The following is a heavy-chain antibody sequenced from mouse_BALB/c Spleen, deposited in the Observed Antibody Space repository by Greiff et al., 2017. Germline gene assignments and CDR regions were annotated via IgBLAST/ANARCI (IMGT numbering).Heavy chain of an antibody. D-gene: IGHD2-3*01. CDR1: GYAFSSYW. CDR2: IYPGDGDT. Sequence: QVHVKQSGAELVRPGSSVKISCKASGYAFSSYWMNWVKQRPGQGLEWIGQIYPGDGDTNYNGKFKGKATLTADKSSSTAYMQLSSLTSEDSAVYFCARSYDGYYWYFDVWGAGTTVTVSS. J-gene: IGHJ1*01. V-gene: IGHV1-80*01. CDR3: ARSYDGYYWYFDV.